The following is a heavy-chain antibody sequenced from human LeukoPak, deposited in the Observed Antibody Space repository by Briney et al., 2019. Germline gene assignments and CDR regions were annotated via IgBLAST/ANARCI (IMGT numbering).Heavy chain of an antibody. CDR3: VREGSWTGFFDY. CDR2: INHNGNVN. D-gene: IGHD6-13*01. CDR1: GFTFSSYW. V-gene: IGHV3-7*01. Sequence: PGGSLRLSCAASGFTFSSYWMNWARQAPGKGLEWVASINHNGNVNYYVDSVKGRFTTSRDNAKNSLYLQMNSLGAEDTGVYYCVREGSWTGFFDYWGQGTLVTVSS. J-gene: IGHJ4*02.